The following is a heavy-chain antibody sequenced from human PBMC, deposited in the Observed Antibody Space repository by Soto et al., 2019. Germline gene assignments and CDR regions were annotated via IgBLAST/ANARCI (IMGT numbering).Heavy chain of an antibody. Sequence: SGPTLVNPTQILTLTCTFSGFSLNNGGEGVAWIRQPPGKALEWLAFIYWDDDKFYSPSLQTRLTITKDTSKNQVVLAMTNMDRDDTAIYYCAHRVMTTGDFDRWGQGSLVTVSS. CDR3: AHRVMTTGDFDR. CDR1: GFSLNNGGEG. J-gene: IGHJ5*02. CDR2: IYWDDDK. D-gene: IGHD1-1*01. V-gene: IGHV2-5*02.